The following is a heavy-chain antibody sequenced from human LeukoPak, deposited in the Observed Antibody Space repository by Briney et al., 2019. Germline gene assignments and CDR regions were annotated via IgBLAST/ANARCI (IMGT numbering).Heavy chain of an antibody. CDR2: IYYSGST. D-gene: IGHD3-3*01. CDR1: GGSISSSSYY. CDR3: ARDSGQYDFWSGYYGAYYYYMDV. J-gene: IGHJ6*03. V-gene: IGHV4-61*01. Sequence: SETLSLTCTVSGGSISSSSYYWGWIRQPPGKGLEWIGYIYYSGSTNYNPSLKSRVTISVDTSKNQFSLKLSSVTAADTAVYYCARDSGQYDFWSGYYGAYYYYMDVWGKGTTVTVSS.